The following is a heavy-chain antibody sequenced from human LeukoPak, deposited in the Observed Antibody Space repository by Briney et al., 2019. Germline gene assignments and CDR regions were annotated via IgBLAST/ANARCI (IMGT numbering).Heavy chain of an antibody. V-gene: IGHV3-66*02. CDR3: ARGRLGVSGHVDY. CDR1: GFTFTHAW. Sequence: GGSLRLSCAASGFTFTHAWMSWVRQAPGKGLEWVSVIYSGGSTYYADSVKGRFTISRDNSKNTLYLQMNSLRAEDTAVYYCARGRLGVSGHVDYWGQGTLVTVSS. J-gene: IGHJ4*02. D-gene: IGHD5-12*01. CDR2: IYSGGST.